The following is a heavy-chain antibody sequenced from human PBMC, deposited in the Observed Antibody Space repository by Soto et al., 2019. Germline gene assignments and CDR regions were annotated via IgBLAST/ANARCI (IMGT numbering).Heavy chain of an antibody. CDR3: ARAGAEVTSHFDY. CDR1: GYTFNIFD. CDR2: ISARNGNT. V-gene: IGHV1-18*01. Sequence: QVQLVQSGDEVKEPGASVKVSCKASGYTFNIFDISWVRQAPGQGLEWMGWISARNGNTDYAQKVQGRVTMTIDSTTSTAYMELRSLRSDETSIYYCARAGAEVTSHFDYWGQGTLVTVSS. J-gene: IGHJ4*02. D-gene: IGHD2-21*02.